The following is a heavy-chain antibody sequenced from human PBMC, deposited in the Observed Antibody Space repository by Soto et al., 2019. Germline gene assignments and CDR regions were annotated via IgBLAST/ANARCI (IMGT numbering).Heavy chain of an antibody. CDR1: GGTFSSYA. CDR2: IIPIFGTA. D-gene: IGHD3-3*01. J-gene: IGHJ6*02. CDR3: ARGRITIFGVASDYYYGMDV. Sequence: SVKVSCKASGGTFSSYAISWVRQAPGQGLEWMGGIIPIFGTANYAQKFQGRVTITADESTSTAYMELSSLRSEDTAVYYCARGRITIFGVASDYYYGMDVWGQGTTVTVSS. V-gene: IGHV1-69*13.